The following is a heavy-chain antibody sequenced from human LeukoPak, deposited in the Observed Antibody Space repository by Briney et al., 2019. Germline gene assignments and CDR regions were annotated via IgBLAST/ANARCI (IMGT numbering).Heavy chain of an antibody. J-gene: IGHJ6*03. CDR2: IRSKAYGGTT. CDR1: GFTFGDYA. Sequence: PGGSLRLSCTASGFTFGDYAMSWVRQAPGKGLEWVGFIRSKAYGGTTEYAASVKGRFTISRDDSRSIASLQMNSLKTEDTAVYYCTRGYSGYSSGWYRGDYYYYYMDVWGKGTTVTVSS. CDR3: TRGYSGYSSGWYRGDYYYYYMDV. V-gene: IGHV3-49*04. D-gene: IGHD6-19*01.